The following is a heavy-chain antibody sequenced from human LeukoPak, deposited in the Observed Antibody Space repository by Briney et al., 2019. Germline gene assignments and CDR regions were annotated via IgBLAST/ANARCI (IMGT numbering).Heavy chain of an antibody. V-gene: IGHV3-23*01. J-gene: IGHJ6*03. CDR2: ISGSGGST. D-gene: IGHD3-3*01. CDR1: RFTFNNYA. CDR3: ARGGDFWSGYSRGYYMDV. Sequence: GGSLRLSCAASRFTFNNYAMSWVRQATGKGLEWVSVISGSGGSTYYADSVKGRFTISRDNSKNTLYLQMNSLRAEDTAAYFCARGGDFWSGYSRGYYMDVWGKGTTVTVSS.